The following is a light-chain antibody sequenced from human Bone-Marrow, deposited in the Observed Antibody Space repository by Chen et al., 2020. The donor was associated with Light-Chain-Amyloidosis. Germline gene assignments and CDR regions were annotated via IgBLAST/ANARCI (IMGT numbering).Light chain of an antibody. CDR1: SGHRTYP. CDR3: QTWGSGFQVR. Sequence: QLVLTQSPSASASLGASVKLTCILSSGHRTYPIAWHQRQTGKGPRYLLLVNQDGTHTKGDGIPDRFSGSSSGAERYLTISSLRSEDEADDYCQTWGSGFQVRFGGGTRLSVL. V-gene: IGLV4-69*01. CDR2: VNQDGTH. J-gene: IGLJ2*01.